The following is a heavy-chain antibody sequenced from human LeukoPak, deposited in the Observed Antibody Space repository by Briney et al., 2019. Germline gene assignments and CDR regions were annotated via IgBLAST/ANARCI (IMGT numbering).Heavy chain of an antibody. D-gene: IGHD1-20*01. CDR2: FDPEDGET. J-gene: IGHJ4*02. V-gene: IGHV1-24*01. CDR3: ATDNPDYNWDFDY. CDR1: GYTLTELS. Sequence: ASVKVSCKVSGYTLTELSMHWVRQAPGKGLEWMGGFDPEDGETIYAQKFQGRVTMTEDTSTDTAYMELSSLRSEDTAVCYCATDNPDYNWDFDYWGQGTLVTVSP.